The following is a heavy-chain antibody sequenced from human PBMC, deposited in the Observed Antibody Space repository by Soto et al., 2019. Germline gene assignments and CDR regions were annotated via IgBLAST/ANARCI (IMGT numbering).Heavy chain of an antibody. CDR1: GGSISRYY. J-gene: IGHJ4*02. V-gene: IGHV4-59*01. CDR2: IYYSGST. Sequence: QVQLQESGPGLVKPSETLSLTCTVSGGSISRYYWSWIRQPPGKGLEWIGYIYYSGSTNYNPSLKSRGTISVDTSKSQFSLKLSSVTAADTAVYYCARVGYSSSWPFDYWGQGTLVTVSS. D-gene: IGHD6-13*01. CDR3: ARVGYSSSWPFDY.